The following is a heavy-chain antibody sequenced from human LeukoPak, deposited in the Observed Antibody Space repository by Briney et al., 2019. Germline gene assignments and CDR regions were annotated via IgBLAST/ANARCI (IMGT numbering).Heavy chain of an antibody. CDR3: ARGRITMVRGGYHYMDV. V-gene: IGHV4-34*01. Sequence: SETLSLTCAVYGGSFSGYYWSWIRQPPGKGLEWIGENNHSGSTNYNPSLKSRVTISVDTSKNQFSLKLSSVTAADTAVYYCARGRITMVRGGYHYMDVWGKGTTVTVSS. CDR2: NNHSGST. CDR1: GGSFSGYY. J-gene: IGHJ6*03. D-gene: IGHD3-10*01.